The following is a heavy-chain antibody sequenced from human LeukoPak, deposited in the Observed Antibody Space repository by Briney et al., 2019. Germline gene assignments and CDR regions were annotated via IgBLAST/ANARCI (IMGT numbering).Heavy chain of an antibody. CDR1: GFTFSTYG. CDR3: AKDPTRRGSYFDY. CDR2: IRYDGSNK. D-gene: IGHD3-10*01. Sequence: GGSLRLSCAASGFTFSTYGMHWVRQAPGKGLEWVAFIRYDGSNKYYADSVKGRFTISRDNSKNTLYLQMNSLRAEDTAVYYCAKDPTRRGSYFDYWGQGTLVTVSS. V-gene: IGHV3-30*02. J-gene: IGHJ4*02.